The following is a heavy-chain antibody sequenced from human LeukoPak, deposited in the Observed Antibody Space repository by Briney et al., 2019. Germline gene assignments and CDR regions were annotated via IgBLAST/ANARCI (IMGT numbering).Heavy chain of an antibody. D-gene: IGHD4-23*01. V-gene: IGHV3-74*01. CDR1: GFTFSTYW. CDR2: ISSDGSIA. J-gene: IGHJ4*02. CDR3: ARADYGGNSDFHY. Sequence: GGALRLSCAASGFTFSTYWMHWVRQAPGKGVVGVSRISSDGSIAINAYSVEGRFPVSRENAKNTLYLQINSLRVEDTAVYYCARADYGGNSDFHYWGQGTLVTVSS.